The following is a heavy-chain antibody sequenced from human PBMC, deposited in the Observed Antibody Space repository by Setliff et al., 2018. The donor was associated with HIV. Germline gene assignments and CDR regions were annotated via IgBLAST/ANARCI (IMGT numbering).Heavy chain of an antibody. V-gene: IGHV4-34*01. CDR1: GGSFSGYY. CDR3: ARGHGYYDYAWGSYRSYYFDY. CDR2: INHSGST. D-gene: IGHD3-16*02. J-gene: IGHJ4*02. Sequence: SETLSLTCAVYGGSFSGYYWSWIRQPPGKGLEWIGEINHSGSTNYNPSLKSRVTISVDTSKNQFSLKLSSVTAADTAVYYCARGHGYYDYAWGSYRSYYFDYWGQGTLVTVSS.